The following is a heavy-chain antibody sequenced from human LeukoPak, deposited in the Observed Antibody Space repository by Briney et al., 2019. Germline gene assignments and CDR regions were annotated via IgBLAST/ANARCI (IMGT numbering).Heavy chain of an antibody. J-gene: IGHJ4*02. V-gene: IGHV5-51*01. Sequence: GESLKISCKGSGYSFTRYWVGWVRLMPGKGLEWMGNIYPGDSDTRYSPSFEGQVTFSADKSISTAFLQWSSLKASDTAMYYCARWGGTSWTGYDYWGQGTLVTVSS. D-gene: IGHD6-13*01. CDR2: IYPGDSDT. CDR1: GYSFTRYW. CDR3: ARWGGTSWTGYDY.